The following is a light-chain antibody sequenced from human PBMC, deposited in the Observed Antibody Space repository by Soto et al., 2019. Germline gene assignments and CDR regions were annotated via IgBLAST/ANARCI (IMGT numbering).Light chain of an antibody. CDR2: ASF. V-gene: IGKV1-39*01. J-gene: IGKJ2*01. CDR1: QSISSF. CDR3: QQSYTTPYT. Sequence: DIQMTQSPSSLSVSVGDRVTITCRASQSISSFLHWFQQKPGKAPKLLIYASFNLQSGAPSRFSGSGSGTDFTLTITSLQPEDFATYYCQQSYTTPYTFGQGTKLE.